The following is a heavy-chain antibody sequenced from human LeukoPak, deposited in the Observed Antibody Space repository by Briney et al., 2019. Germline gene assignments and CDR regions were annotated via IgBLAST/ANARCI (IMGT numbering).Heavy chain of an antibody. D-gene: IGHD5-18*01. CDR3: AKDRNNGYSYGYGAFDY. CDR2: IIGSGVGTYAT. CDR1: GFTFSNFA. V-gene: IGHV3-23*01. Sequence: PGGSLRLSCAASGFTFSNFAMNWVRQAPGKGLEWVSIIIGSGVGTYATYYPDSVKGRFTTSRDNSKNTLYLQMNSLRAEDTAVYYCAKDRNNGYSYGYGAFDYWGQGTLVTVSS. J-gene: IGHJ4*02.